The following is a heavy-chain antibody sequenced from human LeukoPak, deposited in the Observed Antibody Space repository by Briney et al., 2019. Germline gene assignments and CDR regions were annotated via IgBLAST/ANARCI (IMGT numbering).Heavy chain of an antibody. V-gene: IGHV3-21*01. D-gene: IGHD1-1*01. Sequence: GGSLRLSCAASGFTFSSYSINWVRQAPGKGLEWVSSISSGSNHIFYADSLKGRIAISRDNAKNSVSLQMNSLRAEDTAIYYCARVFTGWFDYWGQGTLVTVSS. J-gene: IGHJ5*01. CDR2: ISSGSNHI. CDR1: GFTFSSYS. CDR3: ARVFTGWFDY.